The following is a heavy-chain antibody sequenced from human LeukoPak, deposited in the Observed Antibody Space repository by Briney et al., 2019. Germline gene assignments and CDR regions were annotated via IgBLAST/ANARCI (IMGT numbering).Heavy chain of an antibody. D-gene: IGHD3-22*01. CDR1: GFSLTTSGVV. CDR3: AQTNYYDSSGSAFDAFDV. CDR2: IYWNDDK. Sequence: SGPTLVNPTQTLTLTCTFSGFSLTTSGVVVGWIRQPPGKALEVLALIYWNDDKRATPSLMSRLTITTDTSKHKVVLTMTSMDPVDTAKYYCAQTNYYDSSGSAFDAFDVWGQGTMVTVSS. V-gene: IGHV2-5*01. J-gene: IGHJ3*01.